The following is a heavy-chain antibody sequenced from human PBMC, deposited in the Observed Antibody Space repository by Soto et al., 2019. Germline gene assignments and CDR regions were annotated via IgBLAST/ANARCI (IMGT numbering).Heavy chain of an antibody. Sequence: QTGGSLRLSCAASGFTFSDFRMQWFRQAPGKGLVWVSLIDSDASSTTYADSVKGRFTISRDNAKNTLYLQMNSLRADDTGVYYCARDSGVPDYWGQGTLVTVSS. CDR2: IDSDASST. J-gene: IGHJ4*02. CDR1: GFTFSDFR. D-gene: IGHD2-8*01. CDR3: ARDSGVPDY. V-gene: IGHV3-74*01.